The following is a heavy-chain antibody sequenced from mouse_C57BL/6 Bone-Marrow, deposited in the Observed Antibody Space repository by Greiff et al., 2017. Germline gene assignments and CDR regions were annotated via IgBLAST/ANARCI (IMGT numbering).Heavy chain of an antibody. Sequence: EVKVVESGGGLVKPGGSLKLSCAASGFTFSSYAMSWVRQTPEKRLEWVATISDGGSYTYYPDNVKGRFTISRDNAKNNLYLQMSHLKSEDTAMYYCAREDPPYGRFDYWGQGTTLTVSS. V-gene: IGHV5-4*01. D-gene: IGHD1-1*01. CDR3: AREDPPYGRFDY. CDR1: GFTFSSYA. J-gene: IGHJ2*01. CDR2: ISDGGSYT.